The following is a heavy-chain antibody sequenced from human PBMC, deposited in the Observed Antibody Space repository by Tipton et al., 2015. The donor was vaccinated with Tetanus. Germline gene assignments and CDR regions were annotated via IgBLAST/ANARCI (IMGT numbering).Heavy chain of an antibody. CDR1: GYTFTMYA. D-gene: IGHD6-19*01. Sequence: QLVQSGAEVQKPGASVKVSCRASGYTFTMYAVYWVRQAPGQSLEWMGWINTANGNTKYSQKFQGRVAISRDTSATTAYMELSSLTSEDTAVYYCATDRNSGFYYWGQGTLVTVSS. CDR2: INTANGNT. J-gene: IGHJ4*02. V-gene: IGHV1-3*04. CDR3: ATDRNSGFYY.